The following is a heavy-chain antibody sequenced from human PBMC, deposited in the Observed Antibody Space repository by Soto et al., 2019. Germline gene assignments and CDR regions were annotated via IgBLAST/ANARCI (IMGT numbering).Heavy chain of an antibody. D-gene: IGHD2-21*01. Sequence: ASVKVSCKASGDTFTRYYLHWVRQAPGLGLEWMGMISPGGDRTTYAQKLQGRVTMTRDTSTSTVYMELSSLKSEDTAVYYCARGAYCGGDCYDYWGQGTLVTVSS. J-gene: IGHJ4*02. CDR1: GDTFTRYY. CDR3: ARGAYCGGDCYDY. V-gene: IGHV1-46*03. CDR2: ISPGGDRT.